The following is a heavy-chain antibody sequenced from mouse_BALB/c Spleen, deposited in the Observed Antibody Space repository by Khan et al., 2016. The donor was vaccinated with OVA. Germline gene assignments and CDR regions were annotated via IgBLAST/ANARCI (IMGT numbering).Heavy chain of an antibody. CDR3: ARQPYYHYNIMDY. Sequence: QVQLKESGPGLVAPSQSLSITCTISGFSLPNYGVHWVRQPPGKGLEWLVVIWSDGSTTYNSALKSRLTISKDNSERQVFLKMNSLQTDDTAMYFCARQPYYHYNIMDYWGQGTSVTVSS. CDR2: IWSDGST. V-gene: IGHV2-6-1*01. D-gene: IGHD2-10*01. CDR1: GFSLPNYG. J-gene: IGHJ4*01.